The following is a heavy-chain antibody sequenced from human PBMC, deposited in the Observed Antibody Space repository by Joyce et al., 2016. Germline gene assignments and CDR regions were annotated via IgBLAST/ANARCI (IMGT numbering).Heavy chain of an antibody. J-gene: IGHJ6*02. CDR3: ATGGGMDV. V-gene: IGHV3-7*01. Sequence: EVQLVESGGGLVQPGGSMRLSCAASGFTFSTTWMTWVRQSPGKGPEWVANIKPDGSGKSYVGSVKGRFTISRDNAKISLSLLMNSLRVDDTAVYYCATGGGMDVWGQGTTVTVSS. CDR2: IKPDGSGK. CDR1: GFTFSTTW.